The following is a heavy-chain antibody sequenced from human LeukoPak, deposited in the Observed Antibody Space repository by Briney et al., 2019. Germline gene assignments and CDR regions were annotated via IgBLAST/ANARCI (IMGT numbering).Heavy chain of an antibody. CDR3: ARDDVVVVPAARRNFDY. CDR1: GFTFSTYS. Sequence: GGSLRLSCAASGFTFSTYSMNWVRQAPGRGLEWVSYTSSSSSTIYYADSVKGRFTISRDNAKNSLYLQMNSLRAEDTAVYYCARDDVVVVPAARRNFDYWGQGTLVTVSS. D-gene: IGHD2-2*01. J-gene: IGHJ4*02. V-gene: IGHV3-48*01. CDR2: TSSSSSTI.